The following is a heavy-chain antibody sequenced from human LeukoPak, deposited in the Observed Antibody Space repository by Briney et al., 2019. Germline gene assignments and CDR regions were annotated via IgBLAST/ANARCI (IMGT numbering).Heavy chain of an antibody. Sequence: GGSLRLSCAASGFTFSTYWMTWVRQAPGKGLEWVANIKHDGSEKYYVDSVRGRFTISRDNAKNSLYLQMNSLRAEDTAVYYCAREGYDILTGYYKGNFDYWGQGTLVTVSS. D-gene: IGHD3-9*01. CDR1: GFTFSTYW. V-gene: IGHV3-7*01. CDR2: IKHDGSEK. J-gene: IGHJ4*02. CDR3: AREGYDILTGYYKGNFDY.